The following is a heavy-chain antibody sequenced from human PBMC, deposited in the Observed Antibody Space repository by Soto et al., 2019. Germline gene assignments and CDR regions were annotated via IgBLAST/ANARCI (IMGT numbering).Heavy chain of an antibody. CDR1: GFTFSSYA. Sequence: PGGSLRLSCAASGFTFSSYAMSWVRQAPGKGLEWVSAISGSGGSTYYADSVKGRFTISRDNSKNTLYLQMNSLRAEDTAVYYCAKDLVRGVIYYYGMDVWGQGTTVTVSS. J-gene: IGHJ6*02. V-gene: IGHV3-23*01. D-gene: IGHD3-10*01. CDR2: ISGSGGST. CDR3: AKDLVRGVIYYYGMDV.